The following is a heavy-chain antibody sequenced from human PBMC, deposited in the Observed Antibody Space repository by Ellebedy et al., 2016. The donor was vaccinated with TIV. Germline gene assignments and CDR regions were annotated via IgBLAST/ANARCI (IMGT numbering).Heavy chain of an antibody. D-gene: IGHD3-22*01. J-gene: IGHJ4*02. V-gene: IGHV3-9*01. CDR2: ISWNSGSI. CDR1: GFTFDDYA. CDR3: AKDIRDNYYDSSGYPDY. Sequence: SLKISXAASGFTFDDYAMHWVRQAPGKGLEWVSGISWNSGSIGYADSVKGRFTISRDNAKNSLYLQMNSLRAEDTALYYCAKDIRDNYYDSSGYPDYWGQGTLVTVSS.